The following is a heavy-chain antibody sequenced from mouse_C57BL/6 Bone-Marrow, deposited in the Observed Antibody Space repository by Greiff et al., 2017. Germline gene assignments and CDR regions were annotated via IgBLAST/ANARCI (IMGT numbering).Heavy chain of an antibody. Sequence: DVKLVESEGGLVQPGSSMKLSCTASGFTFSDYYMAWVRQVPEKGLEWVANINYDGSSTYYLDSLKSRFIISRDNAKNILYLQMSSLKSEDTATYYCARDRLLYFDDWGQGTTLTVSS. J-gene: IGHJ2*01. CDR2: INYDGSST. D-gene: IGHD2-13*01. CDR1: GFTFSDYY. V-gene: IGHV5-16*01. CDR3: ARDRLLYFDD.